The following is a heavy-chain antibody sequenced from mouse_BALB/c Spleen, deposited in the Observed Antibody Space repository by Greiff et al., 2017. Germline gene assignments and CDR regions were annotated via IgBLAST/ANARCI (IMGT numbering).Heavy chain of an antibody. CDR1: GYSITSGYY. CDR3: ARPYYYGSSSYAMDY. Sequence: EVKVEESGPGLVKPSQSLSLTCSVTGYSITSGYYWNWIRQFPGNKLEWMGYISYDGSNNYNPSLKNRISITRDTSKNQFFLKLNSVTTEDTATYYCARPYYYGSSSYAMDYWGQGTSVTVSS. D-gene: IGHD1-1*01. V-gene: IGHV3-6*02. CDR2: ISYDGSN. J-gene: IGHJ4*01.